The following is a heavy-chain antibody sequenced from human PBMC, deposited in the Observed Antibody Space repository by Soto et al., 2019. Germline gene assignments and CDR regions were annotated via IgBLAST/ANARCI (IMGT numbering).Heavy chain of an antibody. Sequence: QVQLVQSGTEVKRPGDSVKVSCKASGYTFTGYYVHWVRQAPGQGLEWMGWINPNSGDTYLAQRFQGQVTMTRETSIGTAYMERRGLTSDDTAEYYCAKGGAIVAAGTRVDLYNAMDVWGQGTTVTVSS. CDR2: INPNSGDT. J-gene: IGHJ6*02. V-gene: IGHV1-2*02. CDR1: GYTFTGYY. CDR3: AKGGAIVAAGTRVDLYNAMDV. D-gene: IGHD1-26*01.